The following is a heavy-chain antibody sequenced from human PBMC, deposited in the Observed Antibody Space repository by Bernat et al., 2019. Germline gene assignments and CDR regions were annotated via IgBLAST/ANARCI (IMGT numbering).Heavy chain of an antibody. D-gene: IGHD2-2*01. CDR1: GYTLTELS. J-gene: IGHJ6*02. CDR2: FDPEDGET. CDR3: ATVGYCSSTSCLHLYYYYGMDV. Sequence: QVQLVQSGAEVKKPGASVKVSCKVSGYTLTELSMHWVRQAPGKGLEWMGGFDPEDGETIYAQKFQGRVTMTEDPSTDTAYMELSSLRSEDTAVYYCATVGYCSSTSCLHLYYYYGMDVWGQGTTVTVSS. V-gene: IGHV1-24*01.